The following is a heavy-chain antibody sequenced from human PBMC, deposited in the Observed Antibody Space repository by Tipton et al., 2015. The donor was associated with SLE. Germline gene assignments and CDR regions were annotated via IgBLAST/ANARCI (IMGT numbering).Heavy chain of an antibody. CDR3: ARDQYYSDSSGWGGVTGYFYGMDV. D-gene: IGHD3-22*01. CDR1: GGSVSSGSYY. CDR2: IYYSGST. Sequence: LRLSCTVSGGSVSSGSYYWSWIRQPPGKGLEWIGYIYYSGSTNYNPSLKSRVTISVDTSKNQFSLKLSSVTAADTAVYYCARDQYYSDSSGWGGVTGYFYGMDVWGQGTTVTVSS. J-gene: IGHJ6*02. V-gene: IGHV4-61*01.